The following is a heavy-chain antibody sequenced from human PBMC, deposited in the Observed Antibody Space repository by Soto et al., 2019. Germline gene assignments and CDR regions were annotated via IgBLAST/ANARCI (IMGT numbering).Heavy chain of an antibody. Sequence: SETLSLTCAVYGGSFSGYYWSWIRQPPGKGLEWIGEINHSGSTNYNPSLKSRVTISVDTSKNQFSLKLSSVTAADTAVYYCARERVGATAFDIWGQGTMVTVSS. D-gene: IGHD1-26*01. CDR1: GGSFSGYY. V-gene: IGHV4-34*01. CDR3: ARERVGATAFDI. CDR2: INHSGST. J-gene: IGHJ3*02.